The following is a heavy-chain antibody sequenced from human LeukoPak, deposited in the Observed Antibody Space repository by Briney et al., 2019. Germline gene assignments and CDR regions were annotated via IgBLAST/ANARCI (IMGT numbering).Heavy chain of an antibody. J-gene: IGHJ5*02. CDR2: INHSGST. CDR1: GGSISSSSYY. Sequence: PSETLSLTCTVSGGSISSSSYYWGWIRQPPGKGLEWIGEINHSGSTNYNPSLKSRVTISVDTSKNQFSLKLSSVTAADTAVYYCARLDWDNVDWFDPWGQGTLVTVSS. V-gene: IGHV4-39*07. CDR3: ARLDWDNVDWFDP. D-gene: IGHD2-15*01.